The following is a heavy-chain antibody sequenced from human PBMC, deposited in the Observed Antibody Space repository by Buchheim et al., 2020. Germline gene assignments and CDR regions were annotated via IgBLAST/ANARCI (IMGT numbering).Heavy chain of an antibody. CDR2: IYYTGAP. Sequence: QMQLQESGPGLVKPLQTLSLTCTVSGGSIHRGGYYWSWIRQHSVRGLEWIGYIYYTGAPYYSTSLKRRLSISVDMSKNQFSLRVNSVTAAETAVYFCARDGYNDFGEYFAMDVWGKGT. CDR3: ARDGYNDFGEYFAMDV. V-gene: IGHV4-31*03. J-gene: IGHJ6*04. D-gene: IGHD5-24*01. CDR1: GGSIHRGGYY.